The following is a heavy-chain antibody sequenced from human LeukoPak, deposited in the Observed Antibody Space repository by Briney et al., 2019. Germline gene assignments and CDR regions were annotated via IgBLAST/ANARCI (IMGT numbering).Heavy chain of an antibody. Sequence: PSETLSLTCTVSGGSISSYYWSWIRQPAGKGLEWIGRIYTSGSNNYNPSLKSRVTMSVDTSKNQFSLKLSSVTAADTAMYYCARDSPYYGSGSYDYWGQGTLVTVSS. CDR3: ARDSPYYGSGSYDY. CDR2: IYTSGSN. J-gene: IGHJ4*02. D-gene: IGHD3-10*01. V-gene: IGHV4-4*07. CDR1: GGSISSYY.